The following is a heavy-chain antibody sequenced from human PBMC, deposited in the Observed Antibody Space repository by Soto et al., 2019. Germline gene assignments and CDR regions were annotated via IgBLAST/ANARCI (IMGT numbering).Heavy chain of an antibody. V-gene: IGHV1-8*01. D-gene: IGHD3-9*01. CDR3: ARAETPYDILTGYWGGAGLFV. CDR2: MNPNSGNT. J-gene: IGHJ4*02. Sequence: ASVKVSCKASGYTFTSYDINWVRQATGQGLEWMGWMNPNSGNTGYAQKFQGRVTMTRNTSISTAYMELSSLRSEDTAVYYCARAETPYDILTGYWGGAGLFVWGQGTLVTVSS. CDR1: GYTFTSYD.